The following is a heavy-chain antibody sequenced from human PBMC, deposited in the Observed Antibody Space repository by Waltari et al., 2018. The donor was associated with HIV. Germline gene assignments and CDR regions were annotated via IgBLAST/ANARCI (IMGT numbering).Heavy chain of an antibody. CDR1: GVTFSTFL. V-gene: IGHV3-64D*06. J-gene: IGHJ6*02. Sequence: ELQLVEAGEGLVHPGGPLRRSCSPSGVTFSTFLSHSYREAPGKGLGYVSAISNNGHSTYHAYSVKGRFTISRDNSKNTLNLQMSSLRAEDTAVYYCVKEGGYCSGGRCYYYGMDVWGQGTTVTVSS. CDR3: VKEGGYCSGGRCYYYGMDV. D-gene: IGHD2-15*01. CDR2: ISNNGHST.